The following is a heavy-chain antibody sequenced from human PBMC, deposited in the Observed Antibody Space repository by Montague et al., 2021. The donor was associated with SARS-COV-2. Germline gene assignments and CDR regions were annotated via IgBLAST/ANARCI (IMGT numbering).Heavy chain of an antibody. Sequence: SETLSLTCTVSGASVGSSDWGWIRQSPGKGLERIGHFYSVGRLDYNPSLKSRATISRDTSKNQLSLKVRSVTAADTAVYYCARETMTADAFDIWGQGTMVTVSS. J-gene: IGHJ3*02. CDR1: GASVGSSD. D-gene: IGHD5-18*01. V-gene: IGHV4-59*02. CDR3: ARETMTADAFDI. CDR2: FYSVGRL.